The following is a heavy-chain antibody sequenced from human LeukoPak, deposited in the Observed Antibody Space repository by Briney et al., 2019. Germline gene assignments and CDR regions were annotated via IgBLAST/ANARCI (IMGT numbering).Heavy chain of an antibody. Sequence: SETLSLTCAVYGGSFSGYYWSWIRQPPGKGLEWIGEINHSGSTNYNPSLKSRVTISVDTSKNQFSLKLSSVTAADTAVYYCARGEYSGSYYVDYWGQGTLVTVSS. CDR2: INHSGST. J-gene: IGHJ4*02. CDR1: GGSFSGYY. CDR3: ARGEYSGSYYVDY. V-gene: IGHV4-34*01. D-gene: IGHD1-26*01.